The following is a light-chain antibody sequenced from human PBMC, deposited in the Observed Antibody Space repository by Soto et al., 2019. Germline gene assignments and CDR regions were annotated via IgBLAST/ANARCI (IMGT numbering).Light chain of an antibody. J-gene: IGKJ4*01. CDR3: HQRSDWPLT. Sequence: IVLTQSPATLSLSPGERATLSCMASQSVSSDLAWYQQKPGQAPRLLIYDASNRATGIPARFSGSGSGTDFTLTISSLEPEDFGVYYCHQRSDWPLTFGGGTKVDIK. V-gene: IGKV3-11*01. CDR1: QSVSSD. CDR2: DAS.